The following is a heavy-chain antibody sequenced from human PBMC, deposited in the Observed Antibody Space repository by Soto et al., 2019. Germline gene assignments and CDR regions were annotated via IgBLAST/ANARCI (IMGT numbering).Heavy chain of an antibody. CDR2: IYYSGST. D-gene: IGHD3-10*01. J-gene: IGHJ4*02. V-gene: IGHV4-59*08. Sequence: SETLSLTCTVSGGSISSYYWSWIRQPPGKGLEWIGYIYYSGSTNYNPSLKSRVTISVDTSKNQFSLRLSSVTAADTAVYYCARNYGPGYTFDYWGQGTLVTVSS. CDR1: GGSISSYY. CDR3: ARNYGPGYTFDY.